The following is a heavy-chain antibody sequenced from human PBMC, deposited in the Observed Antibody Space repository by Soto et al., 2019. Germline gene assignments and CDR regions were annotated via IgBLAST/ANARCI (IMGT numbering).Heavy chain of an antibody. J-gene: IGHJ4*02. V-gene: IGHV3-33*01. CDR3: ARDGDVNTGFGKDY. CDR2: IWHDGGNK. Sequence: GGSLRLSCAASGFTFSSYVMHWVRQSPGKGLEWVAFIWHDGGNKFYAESVKGRFTISRDNSKNTLYLQMTSLSAEDTAMYYCARDGDVNTGFGKDYWGQGTLVTVSS. CDR1: GFTFSSYV. D-gene: IGHD3-16*01.